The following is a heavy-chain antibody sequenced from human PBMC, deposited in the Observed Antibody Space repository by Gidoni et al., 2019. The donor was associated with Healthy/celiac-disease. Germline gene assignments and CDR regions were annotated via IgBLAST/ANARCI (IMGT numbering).Heavy chain of an antibody. V-gene: IGHV4-39*02. CDR1: GGSISSSSYY. D-gene: IGHD2-2*01. CDR2: IYYSGST. Sequence: QLQLQESGPGLVKPSETMSLTCTVSGGSISSSSYYWGWIRQPPGKGLEWIGSIYYSGSTYYNPSLKSRVTISVDTSKNQFSLKLSSVTAADTAVYYCARDKSREYQLLSRHLGANWFDPWGQGTLVTVSS. J-gene: IGHJ5*02. CDR3: ARDKSREYQLLSRHLGANWFDP.